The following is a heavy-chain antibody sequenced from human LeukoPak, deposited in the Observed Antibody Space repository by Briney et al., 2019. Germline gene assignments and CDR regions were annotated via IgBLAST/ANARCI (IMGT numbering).Heavy chain of an antibody. J-gene: IGHJ4*02. CDR2: ISGSGGSP. V-gene: IGHV3-23*01. D-gene: IGHD3-22*01. CDR1: GFTFSSYA. Sequence: GGSLRLSCAASGFTFSSYAMSWVRQAPGKGLEWVSAISGSGGSPYYADSVKGRFTISRDNSKNTLYLQVNSLRAEDTAVYYCAKGGSSAYYYARGFDYWGQGTLVTVSS. CDR3: AKGGSSAYYYARGFDY.